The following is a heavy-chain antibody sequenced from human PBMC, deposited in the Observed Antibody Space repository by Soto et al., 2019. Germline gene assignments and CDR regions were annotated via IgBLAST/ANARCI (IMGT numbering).Heavy chain of an antibody. D-gene: IGHD5-18*01. CDR2: IYYSGST. J-gene: IGHJ4*02. CDR3: ARGGGRVGVASWIKLSGYYGGFDY. Sequence: QVQLQESGPGLVKPSQTLSLTCTVSGGSISSGGYYWSWIRQHPGKGLEWIGYIYYSGSTYYNPSLQSQVTMSVDTSKNRFSLKLSSGSAADTAVYYCARGGGRVGVASWIKLSGYYGGFDYWGQGTLVTVSS. CDR1: GGSISSGGYY. V-gene: IGHV4-31*01.